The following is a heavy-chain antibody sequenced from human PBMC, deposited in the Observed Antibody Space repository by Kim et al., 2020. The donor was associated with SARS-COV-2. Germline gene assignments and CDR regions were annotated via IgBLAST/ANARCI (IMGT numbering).Heavy chain of an antibody. CDR2: ISSSFSYI. V-gene: IGHV3-21*01. J-gene: IGHJ4*02. D-gene: IGHD2-15*01. CDR1: GFTFTSYS. Sequence: GGSLRLSCAASGFTFTSYSMNWVRQAPGKGLEWVSSISSSFSYIYYADSVKGRFTISRDNAKNSLYLQMNSLRAEDTAVYYCARDGQVYCSGGSCYVGYWGQGTLVTVSS. CDR3: ARDGQVYCSGGSCYVGY.